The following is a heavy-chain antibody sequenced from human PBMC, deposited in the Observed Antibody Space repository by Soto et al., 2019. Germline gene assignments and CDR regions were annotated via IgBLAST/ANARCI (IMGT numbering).Heavy chain of an antibody. CDR1: GYTFTSYG. CDR2: ISAYNGNT. Sequence: ASVKVSCKASGYTFTSYGISWVRQAPGQGLEWMGWISAYNGNTNYAQKLQGRVTMTTDTSTSTAYMELRSLRSDDTAVYYCARGLIVVPAAIVGMDVWGQGTTVNVSS. V-gene: IGHV1-18*01. J-gene: IGHJ6*02. D-gene: IGHD2-2*02. CDR3: ARGLIVVPAAIVGMDV.